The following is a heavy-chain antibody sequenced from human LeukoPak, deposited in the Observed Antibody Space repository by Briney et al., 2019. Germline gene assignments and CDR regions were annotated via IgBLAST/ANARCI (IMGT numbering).Heavy chain of an antibody. J-gene: IGHJ4*02. D-gene: IGHD3-3*01. V-gene: IGHV3-23*01. Sequence: PGGSLRLSCAASGFTFSGYAMSWVRQAPGKGLEWVSAISGSGGSTYYADSVKGRFTISRDNSKNTLYLQMNSLRAEDTAVYYCAKDPYYDFWSGYYSGPSFDYWGQGTLVTVSS. CDR3: AKDPYYDFWSGYYSGPSFDY. CDR1: GFTFSGYA. CDR2: ISGSGGST.